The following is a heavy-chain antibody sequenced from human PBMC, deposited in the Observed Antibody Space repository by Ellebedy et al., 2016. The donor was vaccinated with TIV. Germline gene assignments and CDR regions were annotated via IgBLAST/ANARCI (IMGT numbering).Heavy chain of an antibody. CDR2: FGVSGDTT. V-gene: IGHV3-23*01. Sequence: PGGSLRLSCAASGFTFSSSAMSWVRQAPGKGLEWVSGFGVSGDTTYYTDSVKDRFTVSRDNSRNTLYLQMNSLRAEDTAIYYCVKGRSGTYIHHAFDYWGQGTLVTVSS. D-gene: IGHD1-14*01. J-gene: IGHJ4*02. CDR1: GFTFSSSA. CDR3: VKGRSGTYIHHAFDY.